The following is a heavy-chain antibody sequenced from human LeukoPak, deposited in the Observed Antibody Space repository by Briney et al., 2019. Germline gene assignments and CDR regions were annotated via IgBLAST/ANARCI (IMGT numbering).Heavy chain of an antibody. CDR2: VSAYNGNT. Sequence: GASVKVSCKASGYTFTSYGISWVRQAPGQGLEWMGWVSAYNGNTNYAQKLQGRVTMTTDTSTSTAYMELRSLRSDDTAVYYCARRGPYYDSSGFDYWGQGTLVTVSS. J-gene: IGHJ4*02. V-gene: IGHV1-18*01. CDR1: GYTFTSYG. D-gene: IGHD3-22*01. CDR3: ARRGPYYDSSGFDY.